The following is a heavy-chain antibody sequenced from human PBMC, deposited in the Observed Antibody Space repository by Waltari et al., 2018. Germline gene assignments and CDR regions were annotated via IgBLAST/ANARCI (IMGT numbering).Heavy chain of an antibody. Sequence: QVQLVKSGAEVQKPGASVQAACTASGHTFPGYYMPWLRQAPGKGLEWMGGFDPEDGETIYAQKFQGRVTITTDESTSTAYMELSSLRSEDTAVYYCARDRTGTTSDAFDIWGQGTMVTVSS. D-gene: IGHD1-1*01. CDR2: FDPEDGET. CDR3: ARDRTGTTSDAFDI. J-gene: IGHJ3*02. V-gene: IGHV1-24*01. CDR1: GHTFPGYY.